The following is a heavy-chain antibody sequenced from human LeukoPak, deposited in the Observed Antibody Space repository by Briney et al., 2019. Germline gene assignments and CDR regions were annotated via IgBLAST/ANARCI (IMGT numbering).Heavy chain of an antibody. Sequence: SETLSLTCAVEGGSFNDYYWSWVSQSQEKGLEWIAEINQGGSTIYNPSLKNRVTMSIDTTRKHISLQLASLTAADTAVYFCARRGIWIQWNFEYWGQGVLVTVSS. D-gene: IGHD5-12*01. J-gene: IGHJ4*02. CDR1: GGSFNDYY. CDR2: INQGGST. CDR3: ARRGIWIQWNFEY. V-gene: IGHV4-34*01.